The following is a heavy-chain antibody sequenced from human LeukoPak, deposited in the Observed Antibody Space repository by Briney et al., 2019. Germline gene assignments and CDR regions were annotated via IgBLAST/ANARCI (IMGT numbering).Heavy chain of an antibody. CDR3: ATEGSGWFGELDY. V-gene: IGHV3-21*01. CDR1: GFTFSTYS. CDR2: ISSSSAYI. Sequence: PGGSLRLSCAVSGFTFSTYSMNWVRQAPGKGLEWVSSISSSSAYIYYADSVKGRFTISRDNAKNSLYLKMNSLRAEDTAVYYCATEGSGWFGELDYWGQGTLVTVSS. D-gene: IGHD3-10*01. J-gene: IGHJ4*02.